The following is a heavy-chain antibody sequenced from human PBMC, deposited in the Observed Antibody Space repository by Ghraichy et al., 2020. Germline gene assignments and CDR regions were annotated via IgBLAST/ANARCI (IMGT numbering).Heavy chain of an antibody. V-gene: IGHV1-2*06. J-gene: IGHJ4*02. CDR1: GYTFTGYY. CDR3: ASNNFIWSGYSQPFDY. Sequence: ASVKVSCKASGYTFTGYYMHWVRQAPGQGLEWMGRINPNSGGTNYAQKFQGRVTMTRDTSISTAYMELSRLRSDDTAVYYCASNNFIWSGYSQPFDYWGQGTLVTVSS. D-gene: IGHD3-3*01. CDR2: INPNSGGT.